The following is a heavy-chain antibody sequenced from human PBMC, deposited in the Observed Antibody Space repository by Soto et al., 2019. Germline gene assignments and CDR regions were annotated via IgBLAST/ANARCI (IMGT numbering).Heavy chain of an antibody. CDR1: GGSFSGYY. D-gene: IGHD3-9*01. J-gene: IGHJ5*02. CDR3: ARGVLRDFDWLFFHWFDP. Sequence: PSETLSLTCAVYGGSFSGYYWSWIRQPPGKGLEWIGEINHSGSTNYNPSLKSRVTISVDTSKNQFSLKLSSVTAADTAVYYCARGVLRDFDWLFFHWFDPWGQGTLVTVSS. CDR2: INHSGST. V-gene: IGHV4-34*01.